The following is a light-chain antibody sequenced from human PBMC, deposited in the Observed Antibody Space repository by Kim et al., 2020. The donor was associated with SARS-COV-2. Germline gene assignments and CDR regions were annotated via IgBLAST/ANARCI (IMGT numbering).Light chain of an antibody. CDR3: QQSYSSPLT. J-gene: IGKJ4*01. V-gene: IGKV1-39*01. CDR2: ATS. Sequence: SAYVGDRVICTYRASQSISNYLNWYQQKPGEAPKVLIYATSSLQSGVPSRFSGSGSGTDFTLTISSLQPEDFATYSCQQSYSSPLTFGGGTKLEIK. CDR1: QSISNY.